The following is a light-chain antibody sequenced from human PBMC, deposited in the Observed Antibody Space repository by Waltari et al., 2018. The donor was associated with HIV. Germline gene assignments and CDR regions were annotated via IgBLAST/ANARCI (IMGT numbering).Light chain of an antibody. CDR3: TGWDASLSEYV. CDR2: KNI. Sequence: QSLLPQPPSSSGTPGQRVTISCPGSYPNIGNDDVYWYQHRPGTASKLLIYKNIQRPSGVPDRFSGSKSGASAYLAISGLRYEDEADYCCTGWDASLSEYVFGPGTRVTV. V-gene: IGLV1-47*01. J-gene: IGLJ1*01. CDR1: YPNIGNDD.